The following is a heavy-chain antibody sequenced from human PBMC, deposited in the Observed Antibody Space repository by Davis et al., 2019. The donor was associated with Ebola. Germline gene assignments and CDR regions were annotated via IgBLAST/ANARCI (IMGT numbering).Heavy chain of an antibody. V-gene: IGHV3-73*01. Sequence: PGGSLRLSCAASGFTFSGSAMHWVRQASGKGLEWVGRIRSKANSYATAYAASVKGRFTISRDDSKNTAYLQMNSLKTEDTAVYYCTRRNPPRADGVDVWGQGTTVTVSS. CDR3: TRRNPPRADGVDV. CDR1: GFTFSGSA. D-gene: IGHD3-16*01. J-gene: IGHJ6*02. CDR2: IRSKANSYAT.